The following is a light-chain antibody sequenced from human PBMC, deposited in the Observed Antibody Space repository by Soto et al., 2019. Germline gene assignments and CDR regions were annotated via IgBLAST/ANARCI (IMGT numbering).Light chain of an antibody. CDR1: QSVGNN. V-gene: IGKV3-15*01. CDR3: QQYNNWPWT. CDR2: GAS. J-gene: IGKJ1*01. Sequence: VMNQSPAALSVSKRERASLSCGASQSVGNNLAWYRQKPGQAPRLLIYGASTRATGIPARFSGSGSGTEFTLTISSLQSEDFAVYYCQQYNNWPWTFGQVSKVDIK.